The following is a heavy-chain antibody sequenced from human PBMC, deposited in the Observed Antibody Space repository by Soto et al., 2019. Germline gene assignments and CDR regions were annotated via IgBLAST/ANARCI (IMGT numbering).Heavy chain of an antibody. V-gene: IGHV3-23*01. Sequence: LRLSCAASGFTFSSYAMSWVRQAPGKGLEWVSAISGSGGSTYYADSVKGRFTISRDNSKNTLYLQMNSLRAEDTAVYYCAKMDLRDGYKKYYYYYGMDVWGQGTTVTVSS. CDR2: ISGSGGST. J-gene: IGHJ6*02. D-gene: IGHD5-12*01. CDR3: AKMDLRDGYKKYYYYYGMDV. CDR1: GFTFSSYA.